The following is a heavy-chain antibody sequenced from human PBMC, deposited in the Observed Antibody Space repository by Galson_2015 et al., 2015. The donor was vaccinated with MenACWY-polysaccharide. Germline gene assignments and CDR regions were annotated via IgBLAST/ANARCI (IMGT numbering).Heavy chain of an antibody. Sequence: SLRLSCAVSGFTFSSFWMSWVRQAPGRGLEWVAIIKQDGSEKYYVDSVKGRFSISRDSAKNSLYLQMNSLRSEDTAVYYCARDPLDSSGYTRGSVFDLWGRGTLVTVSS. D-gene: IGHD3-22*01. CDR2: IKQDGSEK. V-gene: IGHV3-7*01. CDR1: GFTFSSFW. J-gene: IGHJ2*01. CDR3: ARDPLDSSGYTRGSVFDL.